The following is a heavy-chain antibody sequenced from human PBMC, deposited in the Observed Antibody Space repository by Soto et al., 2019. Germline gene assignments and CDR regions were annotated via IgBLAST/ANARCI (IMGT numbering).Heavy chain of an antibody. D-gene: IGHD3-3*01. CDR3: ARQEGHYDFWSGYYPWFDP. Sequence: PGESLKISCKGSGYRFTNYWIGWVRQMPGKGLEWMGIIYPGDSDTRYSPSFQGQVTISADKSINTAYLQWSSLKASDTAMYYCARQEGHYDFWSGYYPWFDPWGQGTLVTVSS. J-gene: IGHJ5*02. CDR1: GYRFTNYW. V-gene: IGHV5-51*01. CDR2: IYPGDSDT.